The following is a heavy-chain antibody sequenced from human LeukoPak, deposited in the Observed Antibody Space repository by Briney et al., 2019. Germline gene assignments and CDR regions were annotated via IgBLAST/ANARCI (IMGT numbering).Heavy chain of an antibody. J-gene: IGHJ3*02. CDR2: IIPILGTT. Sequence: SVKVSCKASGGTFRSYAISWVRQAPGQGLEWMGGIIPILGTTNYAQMFQDRVTITADESTNTAYMELSSLRSEDTAVYYCARGPSDDYGDYNTFDIWGQGTMVTVSS. CDR1: GGTFRSYA. D-gene: IGHD4-17*01. V-gene: IGHV1-69*01. CDR3: ARGPSDDYGDYNTFDI.